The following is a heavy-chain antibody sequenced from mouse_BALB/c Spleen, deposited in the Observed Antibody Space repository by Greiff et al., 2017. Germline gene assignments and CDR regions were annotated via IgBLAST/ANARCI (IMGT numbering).Heavy chain of an antibody. J-gene: IGHJ4*01. CDR1: GFTFSSYA. CDR2: ISSGGST. D-gene: IGHD3-2*02. Sequence: EVKLVESGGGLVQPGGSRKLSCAASGFTFSSYAMSWVRQTPEKRLEWVASISSGGSTYYPDSVKGRFTISRDNARNILYLQMSSLRSEDTAMYYCARRGYQGAMDYWGQGTSVTVSS. V-gene: IGHV5-6-5*01. CDR3: ARRGYQGAMDY.